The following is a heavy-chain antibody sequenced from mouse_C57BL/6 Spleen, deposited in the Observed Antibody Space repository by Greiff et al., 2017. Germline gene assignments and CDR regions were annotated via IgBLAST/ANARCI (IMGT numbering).Heavy chain of an antibody. CDR1: GYTFTDYN. CDR2: INPNNGGT. J-gene: IGHJ3*01. D-gene: IGHD2-4*01. Sequence: EVQLQQSGPELVKPGASVKMSCKASGYTFTDYNMHWVKQSHGKSLEWIGYINPNNGGTSYNQKFKGKATLTVNKSTSTAYMELRSLTSEDSAVXYCARIGIYYDYEGFAYWGQGTLVTVSA. CDR3: ARIGIYYDYEGFAY. V-gene: IGHV1-22*01.